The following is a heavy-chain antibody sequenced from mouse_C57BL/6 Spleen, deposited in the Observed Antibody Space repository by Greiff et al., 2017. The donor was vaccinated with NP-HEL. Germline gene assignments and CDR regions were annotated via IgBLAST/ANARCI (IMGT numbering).Heavy chain of an antibody. Sequence: EVQLVESEGGLVQPGSSMKLSCTASGFTFSDYYMAWVRQVPEKGLDWVANINYDGSSTYYLDSLKSRFIISRDNAKNIVYLQMSSLKSEDTATYYCAREDWDGGYYAMDYWSQGTSVTVSS. CDR3: AREDWDGGYYAMDY. CDR1: GFTFSDYY. D-gene: IGHD4-1*01. CDR2: INYDGSST. J-gene: IGHJ4*01. V-gene: IGHV5-16*01.